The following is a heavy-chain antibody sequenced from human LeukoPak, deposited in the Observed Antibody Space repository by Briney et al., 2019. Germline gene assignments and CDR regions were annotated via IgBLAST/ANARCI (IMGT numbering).Heavy chain of an antibody. CDR1: GFTFGDYA. Sequence: PGGSLRLSCTASGFTFGDYAMSWFRQAPGKGLEWVGFIRSKAYGGTTEYAASVKGRFTISRDDSKSIAYLQMNSLKTEDTAVYYCTTPRYGYNLDRFDYWGQGTLVTVSS. V-gene: IGHV3-49*03. D-gene: IGHD5-24*01. CDR2: IRSKAYGGTT. CDR3: TTPRYGYNLDRFDY. J-gene: IGHJ4*02.